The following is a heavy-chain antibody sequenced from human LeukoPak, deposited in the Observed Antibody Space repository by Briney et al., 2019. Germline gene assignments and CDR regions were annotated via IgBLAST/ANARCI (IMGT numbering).Heavy chain of an antibody. J-gene: IGHJ5*02. CDR3: ARSLPPGSSWPDNWFDP. CDR2: IYYSGST. V-gene: IGHV4-31*03. CDR1: GGSISSGGYY. D-gene: IGHD6-13*01. Sequence: PSQTLSLTCTVSGGSISSGGYYWSWIRQHPGKGLEWIGYIYYSGSTYYNPSLKSRVTISVDTSKNQFSLKLSSVTAADTAVYYCARSLPPGSSWPDNWFDPWGQGTLVTVSS.